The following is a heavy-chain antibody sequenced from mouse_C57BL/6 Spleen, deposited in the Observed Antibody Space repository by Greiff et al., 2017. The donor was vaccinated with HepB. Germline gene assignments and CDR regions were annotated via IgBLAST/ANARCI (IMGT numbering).Heavy chain of an antibody. CDR3: ARGGAQATDYFDY. CDR2: IYPGGGYT. CDR1: GYTFTNYW. V-gene: IGHV1-63*01. D-gene: IGHD3-2*02. J-gene: IGHJ2*01. Sequence: QVQLKESGAELVRPGTSVKMSCKASGYTFTNYWIGWAKQRPGHGLEWIGDIYPGGGYTNYNEKFKGKATLTADKSSSTAYMQFSSLTSEDSAIYYCARGGAQATDYFDYWGQGTTLTVSS.